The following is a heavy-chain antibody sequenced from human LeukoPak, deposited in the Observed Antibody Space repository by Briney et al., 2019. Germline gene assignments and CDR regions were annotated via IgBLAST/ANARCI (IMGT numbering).Heavy chain of an antibody. D-gene: IGHD6-13*01. CDR3: ATRGAYSSSWSLHY. V-gene: IGHV3-23*01. Sequence: GGSLRLSCAASGFTFSSYAMSWVRQAPGKGLAWVSAISGSGGGTYYADSVKGRFTISRDNSKNTLYLQMNSLRAEDTAVYYCATRGAYSSSWSLHYWGQGTLVTVSS. J-gene: IGHJ4*02. CDR2: ISGSGGGT. CDR1: GFTFSSYA.